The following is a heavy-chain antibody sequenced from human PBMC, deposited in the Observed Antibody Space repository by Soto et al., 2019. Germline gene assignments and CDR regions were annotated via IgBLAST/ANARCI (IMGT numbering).Heavy chain of an antibody. V-gene: IGHV3-30-3*01. D-gene: IGHD6-13*01. CDR2: ISYDGSNK. CDR3: AREYSSSWSGRIYYYYGMDV. Sequence: QVQLVESGGGVVQPGRSLRLSCAASGFTFSSYAMHWVRQAPGKGLEWVAVISYDGSNKYYADSVKGRFTISRDNSKNTLYLQMNSLRAEDTAVYYCAREYSSSWSGRIYYYYGMDVWGQGNTVTVSS. CDR1: GFTFSSYA. J-gene: IGHJ6*02.